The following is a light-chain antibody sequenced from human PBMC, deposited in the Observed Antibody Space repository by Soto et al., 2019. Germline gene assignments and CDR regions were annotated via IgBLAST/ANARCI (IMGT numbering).Light chain of an antibody. J-gene: IGKJ1*01. CDR3: QQYNSYPWT. Sequence: DIQMTQSPSTLSASVGDRVTITCRASQSISSWLVWYQQKPGKAPKLLIYDASSLESGVPSRFSGSGSGPEITLTLSSLQPDDFTTYYCQQYNSYPWTFGQGTKVEIK. CDR2: DAS. V-gene: IGKV1-5*01. CDR1: QSISSW.